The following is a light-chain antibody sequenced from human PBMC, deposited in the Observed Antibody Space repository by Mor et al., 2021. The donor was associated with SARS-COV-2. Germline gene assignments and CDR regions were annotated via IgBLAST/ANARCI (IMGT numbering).Light chain of an antibody. CDR1: Y. CDR2: GAS. Sequence: YIAWYQQKPGQAPRLLIYGASSRASGVPDRFTGSGSGTDFTLTISRLEPEDFAVYYCQQYHYSPGTFGHGTKVEVE. CDR3: QQYHYSPGT. J-gene: IGKJ1*01. V-gene: IGKV3-20*01.